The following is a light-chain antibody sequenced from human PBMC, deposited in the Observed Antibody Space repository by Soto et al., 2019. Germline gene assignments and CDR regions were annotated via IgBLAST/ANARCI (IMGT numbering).Light chain of an antibody. Sequence: EIVLTQSPGTLSLSPGERATLSCRASQSVSSSYLAWYHQKPGQAPRLLSYGASSSATGIPDRFSGSGSGTDFTLTISRLEPEDFAVYYCQQYGISPTTFGQGTKVESK. J-gene: IGKJ1*01. CDR1: QSVSSSY. CDR2: GAS. V-gene: IGKV3-20*01. CDR3: QQYGISPTT.